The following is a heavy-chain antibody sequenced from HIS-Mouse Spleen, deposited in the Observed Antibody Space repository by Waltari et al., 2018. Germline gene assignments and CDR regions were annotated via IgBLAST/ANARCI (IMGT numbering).Heavy chain of an antibody. V-gene: IGHV1-2*02. CDR1: GYTFTGYY. Sequence: QVQLVQSGAEVKKPGASVKVSCKASGYTFTGYYMHWVRQAPGQGLEWMGCDNPNGGGANDAQRVQGRVTMTRDTSISTAYRERGRLRSDDTAVYYCASFTGDPRDAFDIWGQGTMVTVSS. CDR2: DNPNGGGA. J-gene: IGHJ3*02. D-gene: IGHD7-27*01. CDR3: ASFTGDPRDAFDI.